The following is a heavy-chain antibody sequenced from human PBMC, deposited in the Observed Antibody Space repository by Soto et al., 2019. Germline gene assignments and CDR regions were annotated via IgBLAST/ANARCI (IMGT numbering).Heavy chain of an antibody. Sequence: EVQLVESGGDLVQPGGSLRLSCAASGFTFSRHWMHWVRQAPGKGLVWVARINNDGSSRSYADSVKGRFTISRDNAGNTLYLQMSRLTAEDTAVYYCARGPAVTGGYFVGDNWGQGTLVTLSS. J-gene: IGHJ4*01. CDR3: ARGPAVTGGYFVGDN. CDR2: INNDGSSR. D-gene: IGHD4-17*01. CDR1: GFTFSRHW. V-gene: IGHV3-74*01.